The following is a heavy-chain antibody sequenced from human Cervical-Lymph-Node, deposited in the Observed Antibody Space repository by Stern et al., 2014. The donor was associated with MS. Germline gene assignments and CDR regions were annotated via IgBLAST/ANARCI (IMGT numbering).Heavy chain of an antibody. Sequence: QVQLQQWGAGLLKPSETLSLTCAVYGGSFSGYYWSWIRQPPGKGLEWIGEINHSGSTNYNPSLKSRVTISVDTSKNQFSLKLSSVTAADTAVYYCARGLAPRGMATSYFDYWGQGTLVTVSS. CDR3: ARGLAPRGMATSYFDY. CDR1: GGSFSGYY. J-gene: IGHJ4*02. V-gene: IGHV4-34*01. D-gene: IGHD5-24*01. CDR2: INHSGST.